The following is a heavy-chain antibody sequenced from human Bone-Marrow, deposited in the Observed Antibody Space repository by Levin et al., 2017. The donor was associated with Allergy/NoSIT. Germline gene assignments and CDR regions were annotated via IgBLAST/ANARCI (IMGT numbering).Heavy chain of an antibody. CDR2: ISSGSTTI. CDR1: TFTFSDHY. CDR3: ARGHYGLDV. V-gene: IGHV3-11*01. J-gene: IGHJ6*02. Sequence: GESLKISCAASTFTFSDHYMSWVRQAPGKGLEWVSYISSGSTTIFYADSVKGRFTISRDNAKNSLYLQMDSLRAEDTAVYYCARGHYGLDVWGQGTTVTVSS.